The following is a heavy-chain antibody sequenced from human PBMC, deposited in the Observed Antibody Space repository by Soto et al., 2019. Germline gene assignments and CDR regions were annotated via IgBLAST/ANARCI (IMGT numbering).Heavy chain of an antibody. D-gene: IGHD6-25*01. CDR3: AKDLGDNSADDGADY. CDR2: ISSDGSNE. J-gene: IGHJ4*02. Sequence: QVQLVESGGGVVQPGRSLRLSCAASGFTFSTYDMHWVRQAPGKGLEWVAVISSDGSNEYYADSVKGRFTISRDNSKNTLYVQMNSLRAEDTAVYCCAKDLGDNSADDGADYWGQGTLVTVSS. CDR1: GFTFSTYD. V-gene: IGHV3-30*18.